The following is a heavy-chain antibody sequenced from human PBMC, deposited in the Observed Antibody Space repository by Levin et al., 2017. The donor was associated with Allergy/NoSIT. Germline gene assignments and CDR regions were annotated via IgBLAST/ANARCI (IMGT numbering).Heavy chain of an antibody. V-gene: IGHV3-30*04. D-gene: IGHD3/OR15-3a*01. Sequence: SCAASGFTFSSYAMYWVRQAPGKGLEWVAVISYDGNNKYYADSVKGRFTLSRDNSKNTLYLQMNSLRAEDTAVYYCARDKFWTTPYYYGMDVWGQGTTVTVSS. CDR1: GFTFSSYA. CDR3: ARDKFWTTPYYYGMDV. CDR2: ISYDGNNK. J-gene: IGHJ6*02.